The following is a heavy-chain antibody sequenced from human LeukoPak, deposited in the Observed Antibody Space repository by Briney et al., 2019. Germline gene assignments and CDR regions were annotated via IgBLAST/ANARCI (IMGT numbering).Heavy chain of an antibody. Sequence: GGSLRLSCAASGFTFSSYSMNWVRQAPGKGLEWVSHISSSSSTIYYADSVKGRFTISRDNAKNSLYLQMNSLRAEDTAVYYCASSWGYYDSSGYSSDYWGQGTLVTVSS. CDR2: ISSSSSTI. CDR1: GFTFSSYS. D-gene: IGHD3-22*01. J-gene: IGHJ4*02. V-gene: IGHV3-48*01. CDR3: ASSWGYYDSSGYSSDY.